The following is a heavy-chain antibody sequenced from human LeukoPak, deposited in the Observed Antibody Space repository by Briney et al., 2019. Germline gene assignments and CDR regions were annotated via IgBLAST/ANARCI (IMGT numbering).Heavy chain of an antibody. Sequence: SETLSLTCAVYGGSFSGYYWSWIRQPPGKGLEWIGEINHSGSTNYNPSLKSRVTISVDTAKNQSSLKLSSVTGADTAVYYCARATVVVPAAVDYWGQGTLVTGSS. CDR2: INHSGST. CDR3: ARATVVVPAAVDY. J-gene: IGHJ4*02. CDR1: GGSFSGYY. D-gene: IGHD2-2*01. V-gene: IGHV4-34*01.